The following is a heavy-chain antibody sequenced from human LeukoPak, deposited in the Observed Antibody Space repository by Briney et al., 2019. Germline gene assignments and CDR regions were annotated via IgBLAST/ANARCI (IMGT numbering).Heavy chain of an antibody. CDR1: GGSISSGGYY. D-gene: IGHD3-22*01. CDR3: AREGGDYYDSSGFDY. V-gene: IGHV4-31*03. Sequence: SQTLSLTCTVSGGSISSGGYYWSWIRQHPGKGLEWIGYIYYSGSTYYNPSLKSRVTISVDTSKNQFSLKLSSVTAADTAVYYCAREGGDYYDSSGFDYWGQGTLVIVSS. J-gene: IGHJ4*02. CDR2: IYYSGST.